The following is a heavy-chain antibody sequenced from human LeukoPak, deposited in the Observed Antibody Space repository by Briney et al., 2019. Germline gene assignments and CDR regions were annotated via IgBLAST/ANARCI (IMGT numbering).Heavy chain of an antibody. CDR3: ARGEIVYYDSSGYDY. CDR1: GFTFSSYA. J-gene: IGHJ4*02. V-gene: IGHV3-30*04. CDR2: ISYDGSNK. Sequence: GGSLRLSCAASGFTFSSYAMHWVRQAPGKGLEWVAVISYDGSNKYYADSVKGRFTISRDNAKNSLYLQMNSLRAEDTAVYYCARGEIVYYDSSGYDYWGQGTLVTVSS. D-gene: IGHD3-22*01.